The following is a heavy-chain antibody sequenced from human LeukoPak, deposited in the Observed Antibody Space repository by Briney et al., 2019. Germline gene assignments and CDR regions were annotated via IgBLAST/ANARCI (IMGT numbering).Heavy chain of an antibody. CDR3: ARLSGNYYGGFYFDY. Sequence: ASVKVSCKASGVTFSRFTISWVRQAPGQGLEWMGGINPIFGTTNYAQKFQGRVTITADKSTSTAYMELSSLRSEDTAVYYCARLSGNYYGGFYFDYWGQGTLVTVSS. J-gene: IGHJ4*02. D-gene: IGHD1-26*01. CDR2: INPIFGTT. CDR1: GVTFSRFT. V-gene: IGHV1-69*06.